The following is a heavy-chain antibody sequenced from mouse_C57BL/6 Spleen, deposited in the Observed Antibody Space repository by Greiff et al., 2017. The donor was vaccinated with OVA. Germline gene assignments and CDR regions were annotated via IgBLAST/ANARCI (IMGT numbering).Heavy chain of an antibody. CDR2: INPGSGGT. Sequence: VQLQQSGAELVRPGTSVKVSCKASGYAFTNYLIEWVKQRPGQGLEWIGVINPGSGGTNYNEKFKGKATLTADKSSSTAYRQLSSLTSADSAVYFCARNYGNYGGAMDYWGQGTSVTVSS. CDR1: GYAFTNYL. J-gene: IGHJ4*01. CDR3: ARNYGNYGGAMDY. V-gene: IGHV1-54*01. D-gene: IGHD2-1*01.